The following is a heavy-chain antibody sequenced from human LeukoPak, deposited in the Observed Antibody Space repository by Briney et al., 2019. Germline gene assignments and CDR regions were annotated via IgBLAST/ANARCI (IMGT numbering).Heavy chain of an antibody. CDR2: VGGSGVNT. J-gene: IGHJ4*02. CDR3: AKADCSVIGCYVKDF. D-gene: IGHD2-15*01. V-gene: IGHV3-23*01. CDR1: GFTFSNSA. Sequence: GGSLRLSCAASGFTFSNSAMNWVRQAPGKGLEWVSAVGGSGVNTLYADSVKGRFTISKDNSKNMVYLQMSSLRAEDTAVYYCAKADCSVIGCYVKDFWGQGTLVTVSS.